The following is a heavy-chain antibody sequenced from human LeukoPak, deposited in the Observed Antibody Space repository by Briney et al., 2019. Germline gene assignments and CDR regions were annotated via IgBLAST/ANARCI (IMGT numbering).Heavy chain of an antibody. CDR2: ISYDGSNK. V-gene: IGHV3-30*03. CDR1: GFTFSSYG. D-gene: IGHD2-8*01. CDR3: AREVSDGMDV. J-gene: IGHJ6*02. Sequence: PGGSLRLSCAASGFTFSSYGMHWVRQAPGKGLEWVAVISYDGSNKYYADSVKGRFTISRDNSKNTLYLQMNSLRAEDTAVYYCAREVSDGMDVWGQGTTVTVSS.